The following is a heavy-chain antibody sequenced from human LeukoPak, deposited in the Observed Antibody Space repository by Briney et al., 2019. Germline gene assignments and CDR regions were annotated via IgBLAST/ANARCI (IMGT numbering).Heavy chain of an antibody. CDR3: ARGYDWDLFDY. D-gene: IGHD5-12*01. CDR2: IYYSGST. J-gene: IGHJ4*02. V-gene: IGHV4-61*01. CDR1: GGSISSGSYY. Sequence: SETLSLTCTVSGGSISSGSYYWSWIRQPPGKGLEWIGYIYYSGSTNYNPSLKSRVTISVDTSKNQFSLKLSSVTAADTAVYYCARGYDWDLFDYWGQGTLVTVSS.